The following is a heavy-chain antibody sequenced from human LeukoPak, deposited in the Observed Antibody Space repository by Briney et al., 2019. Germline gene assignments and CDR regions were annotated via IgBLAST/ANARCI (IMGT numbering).Heavy chain of an antibody. D-gene: IGHD1-26*01. CDR1: GFTFSSYA. CDR3: VRDAQLLYGNWFDP. J-gene: IGHJ5*02. V-gene: IGHV3-30-3*01. CDR2: ISYDGSNE. Sequence: PGRSLRHSCAASGFTFSSYAMHWVRQAPGKGLEWVAVISYDGSNEYYGDSVKGRFTIFRDNSKNMLYLQMNTLRAEDTAVYYCVRDAQLLYGNWFDPWGQGTLVSVSS.